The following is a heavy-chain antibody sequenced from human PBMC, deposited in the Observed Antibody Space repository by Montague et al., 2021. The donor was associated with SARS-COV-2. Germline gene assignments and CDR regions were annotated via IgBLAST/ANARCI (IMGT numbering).Heavy chain of an antibody. CDR1: GFIFSNYA. J-gene: IGHJ4*02. D-gene: IGHD3-16*01. Sequence: SLRLSCAASGFIFSNYAMSWVRQAPGKGLEWVSVIYSDGSGTHYADSVKGRFTISRGKVKNMVYLQMNSLRVEDTAVYYCAKSLIRFFDYWGQGSLVTVSS. V-gene: IGHV3-23*03. CDR2: IYSDGSGT. CDR3: AKSLIRFFDY.